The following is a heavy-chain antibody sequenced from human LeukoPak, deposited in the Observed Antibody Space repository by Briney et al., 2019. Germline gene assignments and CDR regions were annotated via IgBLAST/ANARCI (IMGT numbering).Heavy chain of an antibody. Sequence: PGGSLRLSCAASGFTFSDYYMSWIRQAPGKGLEWVSYISSSGSTIYYADSVKGRFTISRDNAKNLLYLQMNSLRAEDTAVYYCARDRPYYYDSSAYVFDYWGQGTLVTVSS. CDR1: GFTFSDYY. CDR2: ISSSGSTI. D-gene: IGHD3-22*01. J-gene: IGHJ4*02. CDR3: ARDRPYYYDSSAYVFDY. V-gene: IGHV3-11*01.